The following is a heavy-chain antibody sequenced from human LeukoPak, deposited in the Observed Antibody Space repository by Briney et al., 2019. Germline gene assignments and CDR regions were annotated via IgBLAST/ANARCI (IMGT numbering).Heavy chain of an antibody. Sequence: GASVKVSCKASGYTFTSYGISWVRQAPGQGLEWMGWISAYNGNTNYAQKLQGRVTMTTDTSTSTAYMELRSLRSDDTAVYYCARMGLLPLAYYYYGMDVWGQGTTVTVSS. J-gene: IGHJ6*02. CDR2: ISAYNGNT. V-gene: IGHV1-18*01. CDR3: ARMGLLPLAYYYYGMDV. D-gene: IGHD3-22*01. CDR1: GYTFTSYG.